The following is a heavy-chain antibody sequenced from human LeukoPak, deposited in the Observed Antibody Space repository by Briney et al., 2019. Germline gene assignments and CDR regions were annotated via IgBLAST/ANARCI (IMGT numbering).Heavy chain of an antibody. CDR3: ARGRITIFGVMVPLDH. J-gene: IGHJ4*02. V-gene: IGHV4-59*01. D-gene: IGHD3-3*01. CDR1: GGSFSGYY. CDR2: IYYSGRT. Sequence: SETLSLTCAVYGGSFSGYYWSWIRQPPGKGLEWIGYIYYSGRTSYNPSLKSRPTISIDTSKNRLSLQLRSVTAADTAVYYCARGRITIFGVMVPLDHWGQGTLVTVSS.